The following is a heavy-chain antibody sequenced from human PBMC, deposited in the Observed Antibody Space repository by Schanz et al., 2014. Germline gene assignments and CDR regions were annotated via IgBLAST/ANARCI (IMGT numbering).Heavy chain of an antibody. J-gene: IGHJ4*02. CDR1: GFTFSSHW. Sequence: EVQLVQSGGGLVQPGGSLRLSCAASGFTFSSHWMHWVRQDPGKGLVWVARINSVGSNTDYADSVTGRFTISRDNSKNTVYIQMNSLRAEDTAVYYCARGGPAYYFDDWGQGTRVTVSS. V-gene: IGHV3-74*01. CDR2: INSVGSNT. CDR3: ARGGPAYYFDD.